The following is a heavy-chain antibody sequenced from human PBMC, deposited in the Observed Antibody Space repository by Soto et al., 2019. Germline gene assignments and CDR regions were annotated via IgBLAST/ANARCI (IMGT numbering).Heavy chain of an antibody. D-gene: IGHD2-2*01. CDR2: MNPNSGNT. Sequence: ASVKVSCKASGYTFTSYDINWVRQATGQGLEWMGWMNPNSGNTGYAQKFQGRVTMTRNTSISTAYMELSSLRSEDTAVYYCASFGSTSPYYYYGMDVWGQGTTVTVSS. CDR3: ASFGSTSPYYYYGMDV. J-gene: IGHJ6*02. V-gene: IGHV1-8*01. CDR1: GYTFTSYD.